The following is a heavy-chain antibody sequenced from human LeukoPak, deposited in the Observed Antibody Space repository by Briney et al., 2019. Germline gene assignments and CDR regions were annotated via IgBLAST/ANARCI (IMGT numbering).Heavy chain of an antibody. J-gene: IGHJ4*02. Sequence: ASVTVSFKASGYTFTNYGISWVRQAPGQGVEWMGWISTYNGNTNYAQKLQGRITMTTDTSTSTAYMELRSLRSDDTAVYYCATRIAVAGTLDYWGQGTLVTVSS. V-gene: IGHV1-18*01. CDR1: GYTFTNYG. CDR3: ATRIAVAGTLDY. D-gene: IGHD6-19*01. CDR2: ISTYNGNT.